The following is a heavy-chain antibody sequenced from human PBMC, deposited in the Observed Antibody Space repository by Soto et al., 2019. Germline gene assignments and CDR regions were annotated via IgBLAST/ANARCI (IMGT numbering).Heavy chain of an antibody. CDR1: GYSFTSYW. CDR2: IYPGDSDT. Sequence: GESLKISCKGSGYSFTSYWIGWVRQMPGKGLEWMGIIYPGDSDTRYSPSFQGQVTISADKSISTAYPQWSSLKASDTAMYYCGSTYYNPSLKSRVTISVHRSKNQFSLKLSSVTAADTAVYHCASVNWAWGDDIYYDSSGYYYHFDYWGQGTLVTVSS. V-gene: IGHV5-51*01. J-gene: IGHJ4*02. D-gene: IGHD1-26*01. CDR3: GSTYYNPSLKSRVTISVHRSKNQFSLKLSSVTAADTAVYHCASVNWAWGDDIYYDSSGYYYHFDY.